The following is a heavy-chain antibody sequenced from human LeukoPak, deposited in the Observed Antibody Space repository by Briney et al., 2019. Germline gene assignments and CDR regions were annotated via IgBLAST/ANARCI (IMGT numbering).Heavy chain of an antibody. Sequence: GGSLRLSCAASGIIITSYWMSWVRQTPGKGLEWVANIKQDGSEKNYVDSVKGRFTIFRDNARNSLYLQMNSLRAEDTAVYYCASQLRYSYGYDYWGQGTLATVSS. CDR1: GIIITSYW. J-gene: IGHJ4*02. V-gene: IGHV3-7*01. D-gene: IGHD5-18*01. CDR2: IKQDGSEK. CDR3: ASQLRYSYGYDY.